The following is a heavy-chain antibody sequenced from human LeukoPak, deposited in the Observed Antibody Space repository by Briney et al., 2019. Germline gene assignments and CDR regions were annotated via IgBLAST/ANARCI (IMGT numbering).Heavy chain of an antibody. D-gene: IGHD2-15*01. J-gene: IGHJ4*02. CDR2: VSGSGSST. CDR1: GFTFSNYA. V-gene: IGHV3-23*01. CDR3: VSKSSDY. Sequence: PGGSLRLSCAASGFTFSNYAMTWVRQAPGKGLEWVSAVSGSGSSTYYADSVKGRFTISRHNSKNTLYLQMNSLRAEDTAVYYCVSKSSDYWGQGTLVTVSS.